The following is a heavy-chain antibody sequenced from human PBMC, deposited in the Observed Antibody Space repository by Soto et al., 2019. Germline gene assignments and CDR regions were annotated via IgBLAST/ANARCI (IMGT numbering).Heavy chain of an antibody. D-gene: IGHD6-13*01. Sequence: PGWSLRLSCAASGFTFSSYSMNWVRQAPGKGLEWVSSISSSSSYIYYADSVKGRFTISRDNAKNSLYLQMNSLRAEDTAVYYCARMIAAAGKYYFDYWGQGTLVTVSS. CDR2: ISSSSSYI. CDR3: ARMIAAAGKYYFDY. J-gene: IGHJ4*02. V-gene: IGHV3-21*01. CDR1: GFTFSSYS.